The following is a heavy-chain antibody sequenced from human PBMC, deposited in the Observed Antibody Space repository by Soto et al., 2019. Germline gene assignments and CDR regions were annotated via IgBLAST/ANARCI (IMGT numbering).Heavy chain of an antibody. Sequence: PSETLSLTCTVSGTSISNDYWSWIRQSPGKGLECIGCIYSSQSTNYNPSLKSRVTISVDTSKNQVSLNLSSVTAADTAMYYCASVRNFGESGYWFDPWGQGTLVPVSS. V-gene: IGHV4-59*01. D-gene: IGHD3-10*01. CDR2: IYSSQST. J-gene: IGHJ5*02. CDR3: ASVRNFGESGYWFDP. CDR1: GTSISNDY.